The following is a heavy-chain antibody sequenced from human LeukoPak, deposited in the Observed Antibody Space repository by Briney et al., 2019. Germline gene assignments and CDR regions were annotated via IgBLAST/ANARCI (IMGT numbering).Heavy chain of an antibody. CDR3: ARAHDSSGYLLYFDY. V-gene: IGHV1-69*06. CDR2: IIPIFGTA. J-gene: IGHJ4*02. D-gene: IGHD3-22*01. CDR1: GGTFSSYA. Sequence: SVKVSCKASGGTFSSYAISWVRQAPGQGLEWMGGIIPIFGTANYAQKFQGRVTITADKSMSTAYMELSSLRSEDTAVYYCARAHDSSGYLLYFDYWGQGTLVTVSS.